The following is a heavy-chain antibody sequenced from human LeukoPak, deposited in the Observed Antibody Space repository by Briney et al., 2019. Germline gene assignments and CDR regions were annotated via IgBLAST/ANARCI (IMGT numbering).Heavy chain of an antibody. V-gene: IGHV5-51*01. CDR1: GYSFSTYW. CDR3: ARHPRGQCSTTNCAGSWCDY. CDR2: IYSGDSDA. D-gene: IGHD1-26*01. J-gene: IGHJ4*02. Sequence: GESLKISCKGSGYSFSTYWIGWVRQMPGKGLEWMGFIYSGDSDARYSPSFQGQVTISADKSLSTAYLQWSSLKAADTAMYYCARHPRGQCSTTNCAGSWCDYWGQGTLVTVSS.